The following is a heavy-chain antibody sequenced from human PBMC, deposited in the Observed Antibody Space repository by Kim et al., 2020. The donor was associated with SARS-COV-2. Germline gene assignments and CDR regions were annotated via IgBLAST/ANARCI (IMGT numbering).Heavy chain of an antibody. CDR3: ANYRQVNQIIDS. Sequence: GGSLRLSCAASGFSFSSYAMTWVRQAPGKGLEWVSTITDNGVRTYYADSVKGRFTISRDNSKNTLYLQMNSLRVEDTAVYYCANYRQVNQIIDSWGQGTLVTVSS. V-gene: IGHV3-23*01. CDR1: GFSFSSYA. J-gene: IGHJ4*02. D-gene: IGHD1-26*01. CDR2: ITDNGVRT.